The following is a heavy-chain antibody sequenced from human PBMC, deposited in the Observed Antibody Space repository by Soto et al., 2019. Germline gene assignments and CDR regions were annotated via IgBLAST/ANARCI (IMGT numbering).Heavy chain of an antibody. J-gene: IGHJ4*02. Sequence: PGGSLRLSCAASGFTVSSKYMSWVRQAPGKGLEWVSVIYSGGSTYYADSVKGRFTISRDNSKNTLYLQMNSLRAEDTAVYYCARSFWYGSPSLDYWGQGTLVTVSS. V-gene: IGHV3-53*01. CDR3: ARSFWYGSPSLDY. CDR1: GFTVSSKY. D-gene: IGHD3-3*01. CDR2: IYSGGST.